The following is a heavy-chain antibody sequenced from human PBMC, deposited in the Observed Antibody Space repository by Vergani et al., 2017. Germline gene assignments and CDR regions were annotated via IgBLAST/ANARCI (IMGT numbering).Heavy chain of an antibody. Sequence: QAQLGQSDSEVKKPGDSVTLSCKTSGYTFTSYGISWVRRAPGQGLEWMGWISPYNGNTNYAQKLQGRVTMTTDTSTSTAYMELRSLRSDDTAVYYCARDRSDCSSTSCYTPAISWGQGTLVTVSS. CDR3: ARDRSDCSSTSCYTPAIS. J-gene: IGHJ5*02. V-gene: IGHV1-18*01. CDR1: GYTFTSYG. D-gene: IGHD2-2*01. CDR2: ISPYNGNT.